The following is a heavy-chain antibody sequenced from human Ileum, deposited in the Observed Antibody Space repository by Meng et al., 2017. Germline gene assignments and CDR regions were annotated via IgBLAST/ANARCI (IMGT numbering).Heavy chain of an antibody. CDR2: INPNSGNT. J-gene: IGHJ4*02. V-gene: IGHV1-8*03. D-gene: IGHD3-10*01. Sequence: ASVKVSCKASGYTFTNYDINWVRQAPGQGLEWMGWINPNSGNTGYAQKFQGRVTLTRNTSISTAYMEMSSLRSEDTSVYYCARDLAGSNRGGYFDFWGQGTLVTVSS. CDR3: ARDLAGSNRGGYFDF. CDR1: GYTFTNYD.